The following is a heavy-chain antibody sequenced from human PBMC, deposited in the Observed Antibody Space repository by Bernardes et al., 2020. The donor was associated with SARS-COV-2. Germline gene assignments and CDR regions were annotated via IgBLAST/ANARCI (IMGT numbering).Heavy chain of an antibody. Sequence: ASVKVSCRASGYIFTGFYIHWVRQAPGQQLEWMGMINVNSGDTHFAQKFQDRVTMTRDTSISTAYMQLSRLKSDDTAEYYCARTDMVPGVYRDYWGQGTLLTVAS. CDR3: ARTDMVPGVYRDY. D-gene: IGHD3-10*01. V-gene: IGHV1-2*02. CDR1: GYIFTGFY. CDR2: INVNSGDT. J-gene: IGHJ4*02.